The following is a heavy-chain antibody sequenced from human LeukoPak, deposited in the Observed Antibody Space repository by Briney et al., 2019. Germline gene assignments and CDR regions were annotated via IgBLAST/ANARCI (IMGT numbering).Heavy chain of an antibody. CDR1: GFPFSTYA. J-gene: IGHJ1*01. CDR2: IRGSDGST. V-gene: IGHV3-23*01. CDR3: AMGLAGPRLHH. D-gene: IGHD2-21*02. Sequence: GGSLRLSCAASGFPFSTYAMSWVRQAPGKGLEWVSSIRGSDGSTYYADSVKGRFAISRDSSKNTLYLQMNSLRAEDTAVYYCAMGLAGPRLHHWGQGTLVAVSS.